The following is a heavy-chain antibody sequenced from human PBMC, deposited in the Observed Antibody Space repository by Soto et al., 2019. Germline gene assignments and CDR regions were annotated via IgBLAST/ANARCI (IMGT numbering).Heavy chain of an antibody. V-gene: IGHV4-39*01. CDR2: IYYSGST. D-gene: IGHD6-19*01. CDR1: GGSISSSSYY. CDR3: ASRYSSGWYAY. J-gene: IGHJ4*02. Sequence: SETLSLSCTVSGGSISSSSYYWGWIRQPPGKGLEWIGSIYYSGSTYYNPSLKSRVTISVDTSKNQFSLKLSSVTAADTAVYYCASRYSSGWYAYWGQGTLVTVSS.